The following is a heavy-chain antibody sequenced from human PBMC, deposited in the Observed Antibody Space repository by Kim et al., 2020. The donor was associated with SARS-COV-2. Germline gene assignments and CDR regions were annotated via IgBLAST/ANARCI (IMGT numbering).Heavy chain of an antibody. J-gene: IGHJ6*02. Sequence: SVKVSCKASGGTFSSYAISWVRQAPGQGLEWMGGIIPIFGTANYAQKFQGRVTITADESTSTAYMELSSLRSEDTAVYYCARVIKYYDYVWGSYPDYYYYGMDVWGQGTTVTVSS. CDR2: IIPIFGTA. V-gene: IGHV1-69*13. D-gene: IGHD3-16*02. CDR3: ARVIKYYDYVWGSYPDYYYYGMDV. CDR1: GGTFSSYA.